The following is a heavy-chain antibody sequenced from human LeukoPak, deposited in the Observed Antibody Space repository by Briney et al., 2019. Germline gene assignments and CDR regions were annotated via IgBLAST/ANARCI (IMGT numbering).Heavy chain of an antibody. CDR1: GGSFSGYY. CDR3: ASLRYGDYGGRHWGYYYMDV. CDR2: INHSGST. D-gene: IGHD4-17*01. J-gene: IGHJ6*03. V-gene: IGHV4-34*01. Sequence: RPSETLSLTCAVYGGSFSGYYWSWIRQPPGKGLEWIGEINHSGSTNYNPSLKSRVTISVDTSKNQFSLKLSSVTAADTAVYYCASLRYGDYGGRHWGYYYMDVWGKGTAVTISS.